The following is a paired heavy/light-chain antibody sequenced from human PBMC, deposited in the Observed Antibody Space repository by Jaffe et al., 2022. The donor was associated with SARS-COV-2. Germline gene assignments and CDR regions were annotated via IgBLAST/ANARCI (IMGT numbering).Heavy chain of an antibody. J-gene: IGHJ3*02. CDR1: GYTFTTYS. D-gene: IGHD5-18*01. Sequence: QVQLVQSGAEVKKPGASVKVSCKASGYTFTTYSIHWVRQAPGQRLEWMGWINAGNGNTKYSQKFQGRVTLTSDTSASTAYMELSSLRSEDTAVYFCATTPGYTYGSAFDIWGQGTMVTVSS. V-gene: IGHV1-3*01. CDR2: INAGNGNT. CDR3: ATTPGYTYGSAFDI.
Light chain of an antibody. CDR1: ELAKKY. CDR2: EDT. Sequence: SYELTQPPSVSVSPGQTARITCSGDELAKKYAYWYQQKSGQAPVLVIYEDTKRPSGIPERLSGSSSGTMGTLSISGAQVKDEADYFCYSTDSSGNPLFGGGTKLTVL. J-gene: IGLJ2*01. CDR3: YSTDSSGNPL. V-gene: IGLV3-10*01.